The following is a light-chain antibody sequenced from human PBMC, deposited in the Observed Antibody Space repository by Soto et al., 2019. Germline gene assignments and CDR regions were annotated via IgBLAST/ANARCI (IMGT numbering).Light chain of an antibody. CDR1: SSNIGSNY. CDR3: AAWDDSLSGVV. J-gene: IGLJ2*01. V-gene: IGLV1-47*01. CDR2: RNN. Sequence: QSVLTQPPSASGTPGQRVTISCSGSSSNIGSNYVYWYQQLPGTAPKLLIYRNNQRPSGVPDLFSGSTSGTSASLAISGLRSEDEADYYCAAWDDSLSGVVFGGGTKLTVL.